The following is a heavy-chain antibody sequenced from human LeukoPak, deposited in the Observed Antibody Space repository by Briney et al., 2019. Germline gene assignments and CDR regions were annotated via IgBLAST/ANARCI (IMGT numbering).Heavy chain of an antibody. CDR1: GYTFTSYY. J-gene: IGHJ3*02. CDR2: INPSGGST. D-gene: IGHD1-26*01. CDR3: VSEGGLIVGAKRRAFDI. Sequence: GASVKVSCKASGYTFTSYYMHWVRQAPGQGLEWMGIINPSGGSTSYAQKFQGRVTMTRDTSTSTVYMELSSLRSEDTAAYSCVSEGGLIVGAKRRAFDIWGQGTMVTVSS. V-gene: IGHV1-46*01.